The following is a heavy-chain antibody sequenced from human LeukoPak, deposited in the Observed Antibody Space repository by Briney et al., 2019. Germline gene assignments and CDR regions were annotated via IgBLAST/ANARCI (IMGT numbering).Heavy chain of an antibody. CDR1: GGSLSGYY. Sequence: SESLSPTCALYGGSLSGYYWSWISQPPGKGLEWLGEIKHSGSPNSNPPLKSRVPTPVATSKNRFSLKLSAVTAADTAVYSGVRGKWWGSFDSWGKGTLLTASS. J-gene: IGHJ4*02. CDR3: VRGKWWGSFDS. D-gene: IGHD2-15*01. CDR2: IKHSGSP. V-gene: IGHV4-34*01.